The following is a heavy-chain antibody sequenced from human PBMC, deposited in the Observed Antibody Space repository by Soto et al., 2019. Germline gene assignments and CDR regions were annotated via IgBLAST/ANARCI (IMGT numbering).Heavy chain of an antibody. J-gene: IGHJ4*02. CDR3: ARDVPTVTTGGPDY. CDR1: GYTFTSYG. D-gene: IGHD4-17*01. Sequence: QVQLVQSGVEVEKPGASVKVSCKASGYTFTSYGVSWVRQAPGQGLEWMGWISAYNGNTNYAQKFQGRVTMTTDTSPSTAYMYLRSLRSDDTPVYYCARDVPTVTTGGPDYWGQGTLVTVSS. CDR2: ISAYNGNT. V-gene: IGHV1-18*01.